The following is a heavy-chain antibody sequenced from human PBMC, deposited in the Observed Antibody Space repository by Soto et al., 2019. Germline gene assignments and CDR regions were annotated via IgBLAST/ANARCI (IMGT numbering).Heavy chain of an antibody. V-gene: IGHV4-34*01. CDR1: GGSFSGYY. D-gene: IGHD1-1*01. CDR2: INHSGST. CDR3: ARARRPGWLDP. J-gene: IGHJ5*02. Sequence: SETLSLTCAVYGGSFSGYYWSWIRQPPGKGLEWIGEINHSGSTNYNPSLKSRVTISVDTSKNQFSLKLSSVTAADTAVYYCARARRPGWLDPWGQGTLVTVSS.